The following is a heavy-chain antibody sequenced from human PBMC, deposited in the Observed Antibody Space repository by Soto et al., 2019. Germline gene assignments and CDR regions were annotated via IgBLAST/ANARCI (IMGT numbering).Heavy chain of an antibody. J-gene: IGHJ6*02. CDR1: GFTFSSYA. CDR2: ISYDGSNK. Sequence: QVQLVESGGGVVQPGRSLRLSCAASGFTFSSYAMHWVRQAPGKGLEWVAVISYDGSNKYYADSVKGRFTISRDNSKNTLYLQMNSLRAEDTAVYYCARGTGTMIVVVIVLYGMDVWGQGTTVTVSS. CDR3: ARGTGTMIVVVIVLYGMDV. D-gene: IGHD3-22*01. V-gene: IGHV3-30-3*01.